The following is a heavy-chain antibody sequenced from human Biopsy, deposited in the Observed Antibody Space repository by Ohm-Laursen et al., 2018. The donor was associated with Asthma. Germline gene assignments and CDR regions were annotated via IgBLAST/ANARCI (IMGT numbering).Heavy chain of an antibody. CDR3: ARIPRRSGSYFVDY. V-gene: IGHV4-31*02. D-gene: IGHD3-22*01. J-gene: IGHJ4*02. Sequence: TLSLTWTVSGDSITSGGCCWNWIRQHPGKGLEWIRYIHHSGTSYFNPSLKSRVSFSRDTSKNQFSLRLSSVTAADTAMYYCARIPRRSGSYFVDYWGQGTLVTVSS. CDR1: GDSITSGGCC. CDR2: IHHSGTS.